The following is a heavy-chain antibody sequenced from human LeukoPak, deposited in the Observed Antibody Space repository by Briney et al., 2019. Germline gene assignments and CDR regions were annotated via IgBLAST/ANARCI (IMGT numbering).Heavy chain of an antibody. D-gene: IGHD6-13*01. J-gene: IGHJ4*02. Sequence: ASVKVSCKASGYTFTSHDISWERQAPGQGLEWMGWITTFNGDTNYAQRLQGRVTMTTDTSTSTAYMELRSLRSDDTAVYYCARFTPTIAAIGLDNWGQGTLV. V-gene: IGHV1-18*01. CDR1: GYTFTSHD. CDR3: ARFTPTIAAIGLDN. CDR2: ITTFNGDT.